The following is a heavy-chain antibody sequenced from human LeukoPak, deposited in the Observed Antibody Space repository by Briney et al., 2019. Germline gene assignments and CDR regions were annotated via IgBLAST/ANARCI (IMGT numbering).Heavy chain of an antibody. D-gene: IGHD6-19*01. CDR1: GFTFSSYD. V-gene: IGHV3-13*04. CDR2: IGTAGDT. CDR3: ARGRPIAVAGTENWFDP. J-gene: IGHJ5*02. Sequence: GGSLRLSCAASGFTFSSYDMHWVRQATGKGLEWVSAIGTAGDTYYPGSVKGRFTISRENAKNYLYLQMNSLRAGDTAVYYCARGRPIAVAGTENWFDPWGQGTLVTVSS.